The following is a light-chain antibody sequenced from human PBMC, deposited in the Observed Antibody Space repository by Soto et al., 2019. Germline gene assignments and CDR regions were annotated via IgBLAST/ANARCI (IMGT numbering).Light chain of an antibody. CDR1: RSNIGSNY. V-gene: IGLV1-47*01. J-gene: IGLJ2*01. CDR3: ATWDDSLV. CDR2: RNN. Sequence: QSALTQPPSASGTPGQRVTISCSGSRSNIGSNYVYWYQQLPGTAPKLLIYRNNQRPSGVPDRFSGSKSGTSASLTISGLRSEDEADYYCATWDDSLVFGGGTQLTVL.